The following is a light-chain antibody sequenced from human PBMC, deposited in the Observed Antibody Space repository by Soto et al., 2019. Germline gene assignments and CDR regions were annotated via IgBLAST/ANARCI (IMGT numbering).Light chain of an antibody. J-gene: IGLJ3*02. CDR2: EVS. CDR3: NSYAGSNNWV. CDR1: SSDVGDYNY. Sequence: QSALTQPPSASGSPGQSVTISCTGTSSDVGDYNYVSWYQQYPGKAPKLMIYEVSKRPSGVPDRFSGSKSGNTASLTVSGLQAEDEADYYCNSYAGSNNWVFGGGTQLTVL. V-gene: IGLV2-8*01.